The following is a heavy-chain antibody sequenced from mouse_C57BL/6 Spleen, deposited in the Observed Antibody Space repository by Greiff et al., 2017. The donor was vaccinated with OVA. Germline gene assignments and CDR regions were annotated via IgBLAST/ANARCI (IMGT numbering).Heavy chain of an antibody. Sequence: VKLQQPGAELVKPGASVKMSCKASGYTFTSYWITWVKQRPGQGLEWIGDIYPGSGSTNYNEKFKSKATLTVDTSSSTAYMQLSSLTSEDSAVYYCARKPTLGDYFDYWGQGTTLTVSS. J-gene: IGHJ2*01. CDR1: GYTFTSYW. D-gene: IGHD4-1*01. V-gene: IGHV1-55*01. CDR2: IYPGSGST. CDR3: ARKPTLGDYFDY.